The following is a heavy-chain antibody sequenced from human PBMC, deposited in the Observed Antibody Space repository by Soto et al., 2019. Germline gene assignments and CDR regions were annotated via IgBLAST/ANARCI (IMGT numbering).Heavy chain of an antibody. J-gene: IGHJ5*01. V-gene: IGHV4-34*01. CDR1: GGSFSDSY. Sequence: TSETLSLTCAVSGGSFSDSYWNWIRQPPGKGLEWIGEIDHGVSTNYSPSLKSRVTISVDTSKNQFSLKLSSVTAADTAVYYCASQSRYCSSTSCYGWWFDSWGQGTLVTVSS. D-gene: IGHD2-2*01. CDR2: IDHGVST. CDR3: ASQSRYCSSTSCYGWWFDS.